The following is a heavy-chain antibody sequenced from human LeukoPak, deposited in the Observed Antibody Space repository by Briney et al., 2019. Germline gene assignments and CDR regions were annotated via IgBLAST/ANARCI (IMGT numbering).Heavy chain of an antibody. CDR1: GGSFSGYY. V-gene: IGHV4-59*01. J-gene: IGHJ6*03. Sequence: PSETLSLTCAVYGGSFSGYYWSWIRQPPGKGLEWIGYIYYSGSTNYNPSLKSRVTISLDTSKNQFSLKLSSVTAADTAVYYCARGGLYCSGGKCYYYYYYMDVWGKGTTVTISS. D-gene: IGHD2-15*01. CDR2: IYYSGST. CDR3: ARGGLYCSGGKCYYYYYYMDV.